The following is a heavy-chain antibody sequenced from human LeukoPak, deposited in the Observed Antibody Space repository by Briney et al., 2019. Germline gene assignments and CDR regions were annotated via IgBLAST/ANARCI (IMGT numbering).Heavy chain of an antibody. J-gene: IGHJ4*02. CDR3: ARRGDTYGWGNFDY. V-gene: IGHV1-46*01. CDR2: ITPSGDAT. D-gene: IGHD5-18*01. Sequence: ASVKVSCKASGYTFTPNFVHWVRQAPGQGLEWMGIITPSGDATSYAQKFQGRVVMTRDTSTRAVYMDLSSLRSEDTAVYYCARRGDTYGWGNFDYWGQGTLVTVSS. CDR1: GYTFTPNF.